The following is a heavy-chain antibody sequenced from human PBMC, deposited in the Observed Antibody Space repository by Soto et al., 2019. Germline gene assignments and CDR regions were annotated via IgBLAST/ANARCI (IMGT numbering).Heavy chain of an antibody. V-gene: IGHV3-74*01. CDR3: ARGQWGAFDL. CDR1: GFTFSYYW. J-gene: IGHJ3*01. CDR2: IHSDGSST. D-gene: IGHD1-26*01. Sequence: DVQLVESAGGSVQPGGSLSLSCAATGFTFSYYWMHWVRQAPGKGLVWVSRIHSDGSSTTDADSVKGRFTISRDNAKNTLYLQMNSLRAEDTAVYYCARGQWGAFDLWGQGTMVTVAS.